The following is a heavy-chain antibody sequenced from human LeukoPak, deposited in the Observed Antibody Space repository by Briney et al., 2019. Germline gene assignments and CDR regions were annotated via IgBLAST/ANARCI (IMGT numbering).Heavy chain of an antibody. CDR2: INSDGSST. Sequence: GGSLRLSCAASGFTFSSYWMHWVRQAPGKGLAWVSRINSDGSSTSYADSVKGRFTISRDNAKNTLYLQMNSLRAEDTAVYYCSSGFFYYYYMDVWGKGTTVTISS. V-gene: IGHV3-74*01. J-gene: IGHJ6*03. D-gene: IGHD3-22*01. CDR3: SSGFFYYYYMDV. CDR1: GFTFSSYW.